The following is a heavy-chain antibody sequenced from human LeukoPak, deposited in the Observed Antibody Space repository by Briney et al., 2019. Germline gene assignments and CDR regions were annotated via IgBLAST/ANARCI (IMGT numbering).Heavy chain of an antibody. CDR1: GGSISSGSYY. V-gene: IGHV4-39*07. D-gene: IGHD6-19*01. CDR3: ARDPSAVTGYSSGLPSPFDY. Sequence: PSETLSLTCTVSGGSISSGSYYWSWIRQPPGKGLEWIGSIYYSGSTYYNPSLKSRVTISVDTSKNQFSLKLSSVTAADTAVYYCARDPSAVTGYSSGLPSPFDYWGQGTLVTVSS. J-gene: IGHJ4*02. CDR2: IYYSGST.